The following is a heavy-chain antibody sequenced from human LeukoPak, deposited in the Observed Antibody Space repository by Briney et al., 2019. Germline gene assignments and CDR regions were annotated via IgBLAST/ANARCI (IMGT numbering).Heavy chain of an antibody. Sequence: KPSETLSLTCTVSGVSISGYYWSWIRQPPGKGLEWIGEINHSGSTNYNPSLKSRVTISVDTSKNQFSLKLSSVTAADTAVYYCARDYGSTSCYRFDPWGQGTLVTVSS. D-gene: IGHD2-2*02. CDR2: INHSGST. J-gene: IGHJ5*02. CDR3: ARDYGSTSCYRFDP. V-gene: IGHV4-34*01. CDR1: GVSISGYY.